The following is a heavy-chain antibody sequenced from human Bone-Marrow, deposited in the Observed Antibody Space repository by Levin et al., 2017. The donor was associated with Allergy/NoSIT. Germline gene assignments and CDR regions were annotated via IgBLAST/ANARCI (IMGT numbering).Heavy chain of an antibody. CDR1: GFTFSDYY. Sequence: HGESLKISCAASGFTFSDYYMSWIRQAPGKGLEWVAYISSSGTTRFYGDSVQGRFTISRDNAKNSLYLQMNTLRAEDTAVYYCARKRWDYDSRSRSFDLWGRGSLVTVSS. D-gene: IGHD3-22*01. J-gene: IGHJ2*01. CDR3: ARKRWDYDSRSRSFDL. CDR2: ISSSGTTR. V-gene: IGHV3-11*01.